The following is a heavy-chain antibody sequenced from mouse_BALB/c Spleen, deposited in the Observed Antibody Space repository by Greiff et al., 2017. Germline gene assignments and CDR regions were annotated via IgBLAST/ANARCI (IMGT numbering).Heavy chain of an antibody. CDR1: GYTFTSYW. CDR2: INPSNGRT. V-gene: IGHV1S81*02. CDR3: ARWGMEGFDY. D-gene: IGHD2-10*02. Sequence: QVQLQQPGAELVKPGASVKLSCKASGYTFTSYWMHWVKQRPGQGLEWIGEINPSNGRTNYNEKFKSKATLTVDKSSSTAYMQRSSLTSEDSAVYYCARWGMEGFDYWGQGTTLTVSS. J-gene: IGHJ2*01.